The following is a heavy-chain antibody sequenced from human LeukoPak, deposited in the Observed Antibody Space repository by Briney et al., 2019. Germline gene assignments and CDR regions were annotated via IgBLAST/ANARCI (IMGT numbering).Heavy chain of an antibody. V-gene: IGHV4-59*01. CDR2: IYYSGST. J-gene: IGHJ4*02. CDR3: ARVAWGMVDY. D-gene: IGHD2-8*01. CDR1: SGSISSYY. Sequence: SETLSLTCTVSSGSISSYYWSWIRQPPGKGLEWIGYIYYSGSTNYNPSLKSRVTISVDTSKNQFSLKLSSVTAADAAVYYCARVAWGMVDYWGQGTLVTVSS.